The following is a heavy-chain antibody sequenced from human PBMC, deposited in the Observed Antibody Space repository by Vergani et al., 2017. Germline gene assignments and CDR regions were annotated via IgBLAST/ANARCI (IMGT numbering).Heavy chain of an antibody. V-gene: IGHV4-34*01. D-gene: IGHD6-6*01. J-gene: IGHJ6*03. CDR2: INHSGST. CDR1: GGSFSGYY. Sequence: QVQLQQWGAGLLKPSETLSLTCAVYGGSFSGYYWSWIRQPPGKGLEWIGEINHSGSTNYNPSLKSRVTISVNTSKNHFSLKLSSVTAADTAVYYCARSGVSIAASRARYYYYYMDVWGKGTTVTVSS. CDR3: ARSGVSIAASRARYYYYYMDV.